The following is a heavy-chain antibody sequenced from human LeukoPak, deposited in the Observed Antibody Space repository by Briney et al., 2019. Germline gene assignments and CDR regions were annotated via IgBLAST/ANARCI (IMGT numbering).Heavy chain of an antibody. J-gene: IGHJ4*02. D-gene: IGHD4-17*01. CDR1: GGSISSGGYY. CDR2: IYYSGST. V-gene: IGHV4-31*03. Sequence: PSETLSLTCTVSGGSISSGGYYWSWIRQHPGKGLEWIGYIYYSGSTYYNPSLKSRVTISVDTSKNQLSLKLSSVTAADTAVYYCARARDYGDYLNFDYWGQGTLVTVSS. CDR3: ARARDYGDYLNFDY.